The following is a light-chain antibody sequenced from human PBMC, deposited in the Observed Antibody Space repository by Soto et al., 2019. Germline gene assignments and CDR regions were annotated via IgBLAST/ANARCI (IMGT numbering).Light chain of an antibody. CDR1: QSVGRNF. Sequence: EIVLTQSPGTLSLSPGERATLSCRASQSVGRNFLGWYQQRPGQAPRLLIYDASKRATGIPDRFSGSASGTDFTLTISRLEPEDFAVYYCHQYATSPLTFGRGTNVEIK. CDR2: DAS. CDR3: HQYATSPLT. J-gene: IGKJ4*01. V-gene: IGKV3-20*01.